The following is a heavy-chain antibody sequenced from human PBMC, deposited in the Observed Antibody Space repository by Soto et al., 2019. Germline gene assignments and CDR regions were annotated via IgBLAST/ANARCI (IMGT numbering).Heavy chain of an antibody. D-gene: IGHD3-3*01. CDR1: GLPFSVYG. J-gene: IGHJ4*02. CDR2: IWYDGSDK. Sequence: QVQLVESGGGVVQPGRSLRLSCAASGLPFSVYGMHWVRQAPGKGLEWVAVIWYDGSDKYYADSVKGRFTISRDNSKNTLYLQMNSLRAEDTALYYCASQYDFWSGSGFWGQGTLVTVSS. V-gene: IGHV3-33*01. CDR3: ASQYDFWSGSGF.